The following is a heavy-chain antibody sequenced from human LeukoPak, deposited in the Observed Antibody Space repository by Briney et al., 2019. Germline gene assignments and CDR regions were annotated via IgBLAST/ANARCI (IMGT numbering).Heavy chain of an antibody. CDR1: GYSISSSNW. D-gene: IGHD6-13*01. CDR3: ARGGSSSWRNYFDY. Sequence: PSETLSLTCAVSGYSISSSNWWGWIRQPPGKGLEWIGYIYYSGSTYYNPSLKSRVTMSVDTPKNQFSLKLSSVTAVDTAVYYCARGGSSSWRNYFDYWGQGTLVTVSS. J-gene: IGHJ4*02. V-gene: IGHV4-28*01. CDR2: IYYSGST.